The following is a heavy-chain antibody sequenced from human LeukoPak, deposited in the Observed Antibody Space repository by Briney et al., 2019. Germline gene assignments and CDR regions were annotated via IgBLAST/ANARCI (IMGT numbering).Heavy chain of an antibody. J-gene: IGHJ3*02. D-gene: IGHD2-2*03. CDR2: ISGIAGRT. V-gene: IGHV3-23*01. CDR3: AIPTCSGSGYCSTSDPFHT. Sequence: GESLRLSCSASGFTFDNYFVAWVRQAPAKGLPWGSCISGIAGRTYYADSVKGRFTISRDNSKNTLFLQLNSLGVEDTATYYCAIPTCSGSGYCSTSDPFHTCGQGTMVTVSS. CDR1: GFTFDNYF.